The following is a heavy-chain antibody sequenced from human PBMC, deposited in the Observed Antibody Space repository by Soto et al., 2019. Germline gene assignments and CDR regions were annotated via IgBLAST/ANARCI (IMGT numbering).Heavy chain of an antibody. CDR2: SRNKANGYST. CDR3: ARGPPGTVAAGAPVYYYPMNV. CDR1: GFSFSEHY. Sequence: WGSLRLSCAASGFSFSEHYIGWVRHAPAKGREWVGRSRNKANGYSTVYSATGKDRITNQSKQTKDSLHPQTKSRETEDTAWYYCARGPPGTVAAGAPVYYYPMNVWGQGTTVTVS. D-gene: IGHD6-13*01. J-gene: IGHJ6*02. V-gene: IGHV3-72*01.